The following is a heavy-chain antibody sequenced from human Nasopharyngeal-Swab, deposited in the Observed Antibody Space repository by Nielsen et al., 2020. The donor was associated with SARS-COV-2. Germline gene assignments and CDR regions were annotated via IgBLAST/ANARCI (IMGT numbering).Heavy chain of an antibody. J-gene: IGHJ4*02. V-gene: IGHV3-30*18. CDR1: RFTFSSYG. D-gene: IGHD7-27*01. Sequence: GESLKISCAASRFTFSSYGMHWVRQAPGKGLEWVAVISYDGSNKYYADSAKGRFTISRDNSKNTLYLQMNSLRAEDTAVYYCAKGWGGIYYFDYWGQGTLVTVSS. CDR3: AKGWGGIYYFDY. CDR2: ISYDGSNK.